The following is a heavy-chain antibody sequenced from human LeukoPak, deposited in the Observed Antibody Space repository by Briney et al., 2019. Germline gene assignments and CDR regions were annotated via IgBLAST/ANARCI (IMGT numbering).Heavy chain of an antibody. CDR3: ATESHYYDSSGYYTRYFDL. V-gene: IGHV1-24*01. Sequence: ASVKVSCKVSVYTLTELSMHWVRQAPGKGLEWMGGFDPEDGETIYAQKFQGRVTMTEDTSTDTAYMELSSLRSEDTAVYYCATESHYYDSSGYYTRYFDLWGRGTLVTVSS. CDR2: FDPEDGET. D-gene: IGHD3-22*01. CDR1: VYTLTELS. J-gene: IGHJ2*01.